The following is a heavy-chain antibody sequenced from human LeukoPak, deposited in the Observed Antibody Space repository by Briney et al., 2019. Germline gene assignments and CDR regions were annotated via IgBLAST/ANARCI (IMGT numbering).Heavy chain of an antibody. J-gene: IGHJ3*02. CDR2: IKQDGSEK. Sequence: PGGSLRLSCAASGFTFSNYWMSWVRQTPGKGLEWVANIKQDGSEKYYLDSVRGRFSVSRDNAKNSLYVQMNSLRAEDTAVYYCARDADLGATITGAFDIWGQGTMVTVSS. D-gene: IGHD5-24*01. CDR3: ARDADLGATITGAFDI. CDR1: GFTFSNYW. V-gene: IGHV3-7*01.